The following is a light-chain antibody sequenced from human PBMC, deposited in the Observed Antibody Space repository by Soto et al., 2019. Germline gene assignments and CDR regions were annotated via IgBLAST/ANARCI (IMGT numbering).Light chain of an antibody. Sequence: QSVLTQPPSLSGTPGQRVTISCSGSSFNVKNNYVYWYQQFAETAPKLLIYSNNRRPTAVPDRFSGFNSGSSASLHISGLRPYDDADDYCASWDASLRETVFGGGTQLTVL. J-gene: IGLJ7*01. V-gene: IGLV1-47*01. CDR3: ASWDASLRETV. CDR1: SFNVKNNY. CDR2: SNN.